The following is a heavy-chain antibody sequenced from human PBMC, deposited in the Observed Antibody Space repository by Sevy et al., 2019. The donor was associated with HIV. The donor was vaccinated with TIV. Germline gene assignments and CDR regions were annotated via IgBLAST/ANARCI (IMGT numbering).Heavy chain of an antibody. CDR1: GASITTNS. D-gene: IGHD5-12*01. J-gene: IGHJ4*02. V-gene: IGHV4-4*07. Sequence: SETLSLTCIVSGASITTNSWSWIRQPAGKGLELIGRIYNRGNTDYNTNYNPSLESRFSMSIDTSKNQFSLNLSSVTVADTAVYYCARAVFSTSGTYYFDYWGQGTLVTVSS. CDR2: IYNRGNTDYNT. CDR3: ARAVFSTSGTYYFDY.